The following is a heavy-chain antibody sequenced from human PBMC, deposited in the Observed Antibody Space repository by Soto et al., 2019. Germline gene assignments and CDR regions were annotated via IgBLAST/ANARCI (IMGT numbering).Heavy chain of an antibody. D-gene: IGHD2-15*01. CDR3: AIPDPAGYCGGGSCYSSNFNYYYMDV. CDR1: GGSFSGYY. J-gene: IGHJ6*03. Sequence: SETLSLTCAVYGGSFSGYYWSWIRQPPGKGLEWIGEINHSGSTNYNPSLKSRVTISVDTSKNQFSRKLSSVNAADTAVYYGAIPDPAGYCGGGSCYSSNFNYYYMDVWGKGTTVTVSS. CDR2: INHSGST. V-gene: IGHV4-34*01.